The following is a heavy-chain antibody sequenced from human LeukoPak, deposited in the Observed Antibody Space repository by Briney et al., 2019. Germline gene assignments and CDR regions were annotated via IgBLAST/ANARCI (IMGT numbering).Heavy chain of an antibody. D-gene: IGHD4-17*01. CDR3: ARDGRMTTPFDN. Sequence: GGSLRLSCAASGFTFSSYWMNWVRQAPGMGLEWVSSISETSGYIHYSDSVKGRFTISRDNAKASLYLQMNSLRADDTAVYYCARDGRMTTPFDNWGQGTLVTVSS. CDR2: ISETSGYI. CDR1: GFTFSSYW. V-gene: IGHV3-21*01. J-gene: IGHJ4*02.